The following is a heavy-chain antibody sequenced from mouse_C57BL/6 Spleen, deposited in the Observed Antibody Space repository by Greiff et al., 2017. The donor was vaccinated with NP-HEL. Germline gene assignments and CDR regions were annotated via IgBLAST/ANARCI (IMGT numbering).Heavy chain of an antibody. D-gene: IGHD1-1*02. CDR1: GFSFNTYA. V-gene: IGHV10-1*01. CDR2: IRSKSNNYAT. Sequence: EVQVVESGGGLVQPKGSLKLSCAASGFSFNTYAMNWVRQAPGKGLEWVARIRSKSNNYATYYADSVKDRFTISRDDSESMLYLQMNNLKTEDTAMYYCVRHGGGLMDYWGQGTSVTVSS. J-gene: IGHJ4*01. CDR3: VRHGGGLMDY.